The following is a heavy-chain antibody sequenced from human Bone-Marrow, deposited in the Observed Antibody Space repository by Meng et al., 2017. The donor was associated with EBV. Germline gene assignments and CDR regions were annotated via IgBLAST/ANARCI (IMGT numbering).Heavy chain of an antibody. J-gene: IGHJ4*02. CDR3: ARSHVGSSSWYEAWDY. CDR2: IIPIFGTA. CDR1: GGTFSSYA. D-gene: IGHD6-13*01. V-gene: IGHV1-69*01. Sequence: QGPLGQPGAGVQKPGSSLKVACKASGGTFSSYAISWVRQAPGQGLEWIGGIIPIFGTANYAQKFQGRVTITADDSTSTAYMELSSLRSEDTAVYYCARSHVGSSSWYEAWDYWGQGTLVTVSS.